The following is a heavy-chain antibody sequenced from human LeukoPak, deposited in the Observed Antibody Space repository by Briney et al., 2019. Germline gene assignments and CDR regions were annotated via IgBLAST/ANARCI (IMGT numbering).Heavy chain of an antibody. CDR2: IIPILGIA. CDR3: ARGSGWYSHFDY. CDR1: GYTFTSYG. J-gene: IGHJ4*02. V-gene: IGHV1-69*04. Sequence: SVKVSCKASGYTFTSYGISWVRQAPGQGLEWMGRIIPILGIANYAQKFQDRVTITADKSTSTAYMELSSLRSEDTAVYYCARGSGWYSHFDYWGQGTLVTVSS. D-gene: IGHD6-19*01.